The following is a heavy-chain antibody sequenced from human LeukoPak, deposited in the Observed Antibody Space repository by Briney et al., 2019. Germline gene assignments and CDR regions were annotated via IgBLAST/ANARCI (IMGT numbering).Heavy chain of an antibody. D-gene: IGHD2-21*01. V-gene: IGHV3-7*05. CDR2: INQDGSEK. Sequence: PGGSLRLSCAASGFTFSSSWMSWVRQGPGKGLEWVANINQDGSEKYYVDSVRGRFTISRDNAENSLYLQMNSLRADDTAAYYCARVVTGDTNRFDPWGQGTLVTVSS. CDR1: GFTFSSSW. CDR3: ARVVTGDTNRFDP. J-gene: IGHJ5*02.